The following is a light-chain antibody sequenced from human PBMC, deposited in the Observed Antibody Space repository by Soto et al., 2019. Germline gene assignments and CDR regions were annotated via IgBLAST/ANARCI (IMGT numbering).Light chain of an antibody. CDR1: QSISSW. CDR3: QPYNSYPWT. V-gene: IGKV1-5*03. J-gene: IGKJ1*01. Sequence: DIQRTQSPFTLSASLGDRFTSTGLASQSISSWLAWYQQKPGKANKLLIYKASTLESGVPSNFSGSGSGTEFTITISSLQPEDFATYYCQPYNSYPWTFGQGTKVDIK. CDR2: KAS.